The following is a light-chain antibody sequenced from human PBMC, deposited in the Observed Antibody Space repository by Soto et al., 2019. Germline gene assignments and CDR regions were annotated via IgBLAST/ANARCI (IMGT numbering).Light chain of an antibody. J-gene: IGKJ1*01. CDR3: QQYNTWPRT. CDR2: GAS. V-gene: IGKV3-15*01. Sequence: IVMTQSPTTLSASPGERATLSCRASQSVRSNLAWYQQKPGQAPRLLIYGASTRATGIPARFSGSGSGTEFTLSISSLQSEDFAVYYCQQYNTWPRTFGQGTKVDIK. CDR1: QSVRSN.